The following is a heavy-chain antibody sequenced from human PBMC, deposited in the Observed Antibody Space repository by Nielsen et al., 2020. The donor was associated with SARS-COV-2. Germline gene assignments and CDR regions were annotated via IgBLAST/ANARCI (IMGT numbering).Heavy chain of an antibody. CDR3: AISMNAVATFYY. V-gene: IGHV4-39*01. D-gene: IGHD5-12*01. Sequence: GSLRLSCTVSGGSISSGGYYWGWIRQPPGKGLEWIASMYYTGNTYYKSSLKSRVTVSGDTSKNQFSLEVTSVTASDTAVYYCAISMNAVATFYYWGQGTLVTVSS. CDR2: MYYTGNT. J-gene: IGHJ4*02. CDR1: GGSISSGGYY.